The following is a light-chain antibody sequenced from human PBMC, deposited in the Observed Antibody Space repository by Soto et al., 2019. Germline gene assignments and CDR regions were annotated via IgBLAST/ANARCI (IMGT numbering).Light chain of an antibody. V-gene: IGLV2-23*02. CDR3: CSFAGSSTLV. CDR2: EVR. J-gene: IGLJ1*01. CDR1: SSDVGSYNL. Sequence: QSALTQPASVSGSPGQSITISCTGTSSDVGSYNLVSWYQQHQGKAPKLMIYEVRKRPSGVSNRFSGSKSGNTAYLTISGLQAEDEADYYCCSFAGSSTLVFGTWTKLTVL.